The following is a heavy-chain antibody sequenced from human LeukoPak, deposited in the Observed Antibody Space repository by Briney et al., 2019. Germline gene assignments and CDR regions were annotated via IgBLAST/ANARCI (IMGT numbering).Heavy chain of an antibody. D-gene: IGHD5-18*01. Sequence: GASVKVSCKASGGTFGSHGFSWVRQAPGQGLEWIGGIIPFFGTADSSQKFQGRVTITADESTSTAYMELSSLRSEDTAVYYCASGAGLRAYYFDYWGQGTLVTVSS. CDR1: GGTFGSHG. CDR2: IIPFFGTA. CDR3: ASGAGLRAYYFDY. J-gene: IGHJ4*02. V-gene: IGHV1-69*13.